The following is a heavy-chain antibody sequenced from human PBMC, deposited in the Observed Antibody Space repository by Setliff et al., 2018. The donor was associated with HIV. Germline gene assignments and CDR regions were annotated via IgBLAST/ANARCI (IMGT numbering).Heavy chain of an antibody. V-gene: IGHV4-59*11. CDR3: AAVAGGYYYDSSGYYSVEFDP. D-gene: IGHD3-22*01. CDR2: IYYSGST. Sequence: SETLSLTCTVSGGSISSHHWSWIRQPPGKGLEWIGSIYYSGSTNYNPSLKSRVTISVDTSKNQFSLKLSSVTAADTAVYYCAAVAGGYYYDSSGYYSVEFDPWGQGTLVIVSS. CDR1: GGSISSHH. J-gene: IGHJ5*02.